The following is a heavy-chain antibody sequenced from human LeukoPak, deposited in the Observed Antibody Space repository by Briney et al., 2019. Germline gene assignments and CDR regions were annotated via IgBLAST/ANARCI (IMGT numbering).Heavy chain of an antibody. CDR3: AKDQVYVPAARVEYYYYMDV. Sequence: PGGSLRLSCAASGFTFSSYAMSWVRQAPGKGLEWVSAISGSGGSTYYADSVKGRFTISRDNSKNTLYLQMNSLRAEDTAVYYCAKDQVYVPAARVEYYYYMDVWGKGTTVTVSS. D-gene: IGHD2-2*01. CDR1: GFTFSSYA. V-gene: IGHV3-23*01. CDR2: ISGSGGST. J-gene: IGHJ6*03.